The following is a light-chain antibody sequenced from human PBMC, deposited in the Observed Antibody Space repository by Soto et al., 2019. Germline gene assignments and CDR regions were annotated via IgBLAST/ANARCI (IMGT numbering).Light chain of an antibody. J-gene: IGLJ1*01. Sequence: QSALTQPRSVSGSPGQSVTISCTGTSSDVGGYNYVSWYQQHPGKAPKLMIYDVNKRPSGVPDRFSGSKSGNTASLTVSGLQAEDEADYYCSSYAGNNIYVFGAGTKVTVL. CDR3: SSYAGNNIYV. CDR1: SSDVGGYNY. CDR2: DVN. V-gene: IGLV2-11*01.